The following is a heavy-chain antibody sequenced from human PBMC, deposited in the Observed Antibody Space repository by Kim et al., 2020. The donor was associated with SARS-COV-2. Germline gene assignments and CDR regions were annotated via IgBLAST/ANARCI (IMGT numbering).Heavy chain of an antibody. J-gene: IGHJ5*02. Sequence: SETLSLTCTVSDGSISTYYWSWIRQPPGKGLEWIGYVHDSGSTNNNPSLTSRVTISLDTSNNKVFLELRSVTAADTAVYYCARRDNNDYYFPWGQGTLVTVSS. CDR3: ARRDNNDYYFP. D-gene: IGHD3-22*01. CDR2: VHDSGST. CDR1: DGSISTYY. V-gene: IGHV4-59*01.